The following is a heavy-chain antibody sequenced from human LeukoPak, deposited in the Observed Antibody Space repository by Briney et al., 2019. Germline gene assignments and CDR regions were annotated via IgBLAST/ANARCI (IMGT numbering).Heavy chain of an antibody. CDR1: GFTFSSYA. V-gene: IGHV3-23*01. CDR3: GADYDYVWGSYPCDY. CDR2: ISGSGGST. Sequence: GGSLRLSCAASGFTFSSYAMSWVRQAPGKGLEWVSAISGSGGSTYYADSVKGRFTISRDNSKNTLYLQMSSLRAEDTAVYYCGADYDYVWGSYPCDYWGQGTLVTVSS. D-gene: IGHD3-16*02. J-gene: IGHJ4*02.